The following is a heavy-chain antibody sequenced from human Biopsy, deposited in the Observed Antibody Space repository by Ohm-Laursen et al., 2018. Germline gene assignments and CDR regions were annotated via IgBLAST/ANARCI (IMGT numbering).Heavy chain of an antibody. J-gene: IGHJ4*02. CDR1: GGPIDSYY. D-gene: IGHD4-23*01. V-gene: IGHV4-59*01. CDR2: ISYTGYT. CDR3: ARGSNDFGGLYFPR. Sequence: TLSLTCTVSGGPIDSYYWSWIRQPPGKGLEWIGHISYTGYTSYNASLKSRVTISVDTSRNHFSLRLSSLTAADTAVYYCARGSNDFGGLYFPRWGQGTLLTVSS.